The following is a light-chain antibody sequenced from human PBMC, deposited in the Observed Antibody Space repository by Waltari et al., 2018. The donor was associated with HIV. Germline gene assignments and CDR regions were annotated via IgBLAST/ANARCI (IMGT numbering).Light chain of an antibody. V-gene: IGLV2-8*01. CDR1: SSDAGDDNY. CDR2: EVN. J-gene: IGLJ3*02. Sequence: QSALTQPPSASGSPGPSVTISCTGISSDAGDDNYVSWYQQSPGKAPKFIIYEVNKRPSGVPDRFSGSKSGNTASLTVSGLQADDEADYYCSSYAGSSTWVFGGGTKLTVL. CDR3: SSYAGSSTWV.